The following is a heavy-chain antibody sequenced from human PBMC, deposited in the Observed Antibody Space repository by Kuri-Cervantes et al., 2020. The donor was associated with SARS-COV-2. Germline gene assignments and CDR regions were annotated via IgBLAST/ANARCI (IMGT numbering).Heavy chain of an antibody. J-gene: IGHJ4*02. CDR2: IYYSGST. CDR1: GGSISSTSYY. CDR3: ARRARPYELGGGYIDY. D-gene: IGHD2-15*01. Sequence: SETLSLTCTVSGGSISSTSYYWDWIRQPPGKGLEWIGSIYYSGSTYYNPSLKSRVTISVDTSQDQFSLKLSSLTAADTAVYYCARRARPYELGGGYIDYWGQGTLVTVSS. V-gene: IGHV4-39*01.